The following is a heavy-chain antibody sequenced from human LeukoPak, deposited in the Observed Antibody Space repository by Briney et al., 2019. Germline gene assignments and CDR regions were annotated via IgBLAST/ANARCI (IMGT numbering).Heavy chain of an antibody. J-gene: IGHJ4*02. CDR2: ISSSGSTI. CDR3: ARLWGDFTIFDY. Sequence: PGGSLRLSCAASGFTFSDFYMSWIRQAPGKGLEWVSYISSSGSTIYSADSVKGRFTISRDNAKNSLYLQTKSLRAEDTAVYYCARLWGDFTIFDYWGQGTLVTASS. CDR1: GFTFSDFY. V-gene: IGHV3-11*04. D-gene: IGHD3-10*01.